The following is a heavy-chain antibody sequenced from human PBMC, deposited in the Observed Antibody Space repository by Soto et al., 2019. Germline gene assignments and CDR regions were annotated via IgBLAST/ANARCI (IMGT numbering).Heavy chain of an antibody. CDR1: GGSINYNSYY. D-gene: IGHD2-2*01. Sequence: SETLSLTCSVSGGSINYNSYYWCCIRQPPGKGLEWVGGIFYTGTTYYSPSLKDRVTISVDTSKNSFSLNLTSVTAADTAVYFCARLVVVAPVANAWGQGTLVTVSS. CDR2: IFYTGTT. CDR3: ARLVVVAPVANA. J-gene: IGHJ5*02. V-gene: IGHV4-39*02.